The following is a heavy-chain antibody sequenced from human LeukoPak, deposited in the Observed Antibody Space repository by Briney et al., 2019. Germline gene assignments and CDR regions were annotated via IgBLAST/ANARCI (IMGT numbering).Heavy chain of an antibody. J-gene: IGHJ4*02. D-gene: IGHD5-18*01. CDR3: GHVDPAMLFDY. CDR1: GGSFSGYY. Sequence: SETLSLTCAVYGGSFSGYYWSWIRQPPGKGLEWIGEINHTGNTNYNPSLKSRVTISLDTSKNQFSLKLSSVTAEDTAVYYCGHVDPAMLFDYWGQGTLVTVSS. V-gene: IGHV4-34*01. CDR2: INHTGNT.